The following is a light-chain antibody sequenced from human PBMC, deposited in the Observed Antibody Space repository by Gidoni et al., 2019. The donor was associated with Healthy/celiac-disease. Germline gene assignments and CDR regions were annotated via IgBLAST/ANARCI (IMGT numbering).Light chain of an antibody. CDR2: DAS. CDR1: QSISSW. CDR3: QQYNSYPYT. Sequence: DIQLPQSPSTLSASVGDRVTITCRASQSISSWLDWYQQKPGKAPKLLIYDASSLESGVPSRFSGSGSGTEFTLTISSLQPDDFATYYCQQYNSYPYTFGQGTKLEIK. J-gene: IGKJ2*01. V-gene: IGKV1-5*01.